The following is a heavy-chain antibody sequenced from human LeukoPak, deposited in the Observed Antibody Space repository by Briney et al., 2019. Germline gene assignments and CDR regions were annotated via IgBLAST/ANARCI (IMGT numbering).Heavy chain of an antibody. Sequence: PGGSLRLSCAASGFTFSSYSMNWVRQAPGKGLEWVANINEGGSVKNYVDSVKGRFTISRDNAKNSLYLQMHSLRADDTAVYYCARDTDNRGWNGLFDYWGQGTQVTVSS. V-gene: IGHV3-7*01. J-gene: IGHJ4*02. CDR2: INEGGSVK. CDR1: GFTFSSYS. D-gene: IGHD6-19*01. CDR3: ARDTDNRGWNGLFDY.